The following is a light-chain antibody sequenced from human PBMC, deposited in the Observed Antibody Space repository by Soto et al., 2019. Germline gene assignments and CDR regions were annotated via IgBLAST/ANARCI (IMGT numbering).Light chain of an antibody. V-gene: IGKV1-13*02. J-gene: IGKJ1*01. CDR1: QNIRGS. CDR3: QQSNISPLT. CDR2: DVS. Sequence: AIQVTQSPSSLSASVGDRVTITCRASQNIRGSLAWYQQKPGKAPKLLIYDVSTVQSGVPSRFSGSGSGTEFTLTITSLQPEDFATYYCQQSNISPLTFGQGTKLDI.